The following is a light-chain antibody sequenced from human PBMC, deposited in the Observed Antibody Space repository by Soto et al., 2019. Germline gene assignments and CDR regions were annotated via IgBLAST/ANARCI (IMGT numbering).Light chain of an antibody. V-gene: IGLV2-14*01. CDR3: IAYTARSTLV. Sequence: QSVLTQPASVSGSAGQSITISGSGTMRDVGAYNLVSWYQQHPGTAPKLIIYEVRNRPSRISSRFSGSRSGNTASLTISGLQSEDEGDYYCIAYTARSTLVFGGGTKLTVL. CDR1: MRDVGAYNL. J-gene: IGLJ3*02. CDR2: EVR.